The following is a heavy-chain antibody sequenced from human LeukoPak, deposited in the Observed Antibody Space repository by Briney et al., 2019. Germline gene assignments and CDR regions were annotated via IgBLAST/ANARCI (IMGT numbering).Heavy chain of an antibody. D-gene: IGHD3-10*01. Sequence: KTSETLSLTCTVSGGSISSRSYHWGWIRQPPGKGLEWIGSMSYSGSTNYSPSLKSRVTIFVDTSKNQFSLRLSSVTAADTAVYFCARIGEEAGGYDYWGQGTLVTVSS. CDR2: MSYSGST. J-gene: IGHJ4*02. V-gene: IGHV4-39*01. CDR1: GGSISSRSYH. CDR3: ARIGEEAGGYDY.